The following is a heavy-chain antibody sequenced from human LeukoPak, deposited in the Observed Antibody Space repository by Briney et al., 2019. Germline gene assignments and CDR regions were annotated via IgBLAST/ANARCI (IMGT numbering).Heavy chain of an antibody. Sequence: GGSLRLSCTASGFIFSSYEINWVRQAPGKGLEWVSYIRTSGNTIYYADSVKGRFTISRDNAKNSVYLQMNSLRAEDTAVYYCARDSRDNDYDDSVKTGEDPHYGMDVWGRGTAVIVSS. D-gene: IGHD4-17*01. CDR3: ARDSRDNDYDDSVKTGEDPHYGMDV. CDR1: GFIFSSYE. V-gene: IGHV3-48*03. J-gene: IGHJ6*02. CDR2: IRTSGNTI.